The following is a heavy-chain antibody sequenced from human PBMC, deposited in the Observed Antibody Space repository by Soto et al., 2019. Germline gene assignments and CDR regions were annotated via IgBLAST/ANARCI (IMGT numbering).Heavy chain of an antibody. J-gene: IGHJ4*02. CDR1: GYTFTSYA. Sequence: ASVKVSCKASGYTFTSYAMHWVRQAPGQRLEWMGWINAGNGNTKYSQKFQGRVTITRDTSASTAYMELSSLRSEDTAVYYCARVWLAVVPAAGDRAIDYWGQGTLVTVSS. CDR3: ARVWLAVVPAAGDRAIDY. CDR2: INAGNGNT. V-gene: IGHV1-3*01. D-gene: IGHD2-2*01.